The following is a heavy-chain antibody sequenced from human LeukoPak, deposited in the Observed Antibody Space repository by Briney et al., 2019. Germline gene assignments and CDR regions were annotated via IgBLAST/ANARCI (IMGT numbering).Heavy chain of an antibody. CDR3: ESSYLGGTYYDWFDP. D-gene: IGHD1-26*01. CDR2: IYASGST. J-gene: IGHJ5*02. Sequence: PAETLSLTCTVAGGSISDYYWNCVRQPAGKGLELIGRIYASGSTKYNPYLRSRVTISVDKYKNQLHLQLPSATAADTAVYYCESSYLGGTYYDWFDPWGQGTLVTVSS. CDR1: GGSISDYY. V-gene: IGHV4-4*07.